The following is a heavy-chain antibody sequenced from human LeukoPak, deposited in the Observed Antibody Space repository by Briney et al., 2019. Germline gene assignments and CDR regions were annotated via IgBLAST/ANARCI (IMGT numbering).Heavy chain of an antibody. V-gene: IGHV1-2*02. Sequence: GASVKVSCKASGYTFTGYYMHWVRQAPGQGLEWMGWINPNSGGTNYAQKFQGRVTMTRDASITTAYMELTTLRFDDTAIYYCAREALSATSWFDPWGQGTLVTVSS. CDR2: INPNSGGT. D-gene: IGHD2-2*01. J-gene: IGHJ5*02. CDR3: AREALSATSWFDP. CDR1: GYTFTGYY.